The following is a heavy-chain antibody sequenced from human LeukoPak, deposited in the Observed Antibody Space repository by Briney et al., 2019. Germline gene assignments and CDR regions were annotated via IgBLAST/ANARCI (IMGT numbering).Heavy chain of an antibody. D-gene: IGHD1-26*01. Sequence: ASVKVSCKASRYTFTGYYMHWVRQAPGQGLEWVGWINPDGGGTKYEQKFQGRVTMTRDTSISTAYMELSRLRSDDTVVYYCAPQGRVRESFDIWGQGTMVTVSS. CDR3: APQGRVRESFDI. J-gene: IGHJ3*02. V-gene: IGHV1-2*02. CDR1: RYTFTGYY. CDR2: INPDGGGT.